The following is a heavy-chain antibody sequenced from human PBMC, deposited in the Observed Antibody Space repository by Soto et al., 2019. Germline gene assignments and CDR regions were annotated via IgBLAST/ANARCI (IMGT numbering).Heavy chain of an antibody. CDR3: AKSLSGFGPNTPAGGMDV. CDR2: ISYDGSNK. Sequence: GGSLRLSCAASGFTFSSYGMHWVRQAPGKGLEWVAVISYDGSNKYYADSVKGRFTISRDNSKNTLYLQMNSLRAEDTAVYYCAKSLSGFGPNTPAGGMDVWGQGTTVTVSS. CDR1: GFTFSSYG. V-gene: IGHV3-30*18. D-gene: IGHD3-10*01. J-gene: IGHJ6*02.